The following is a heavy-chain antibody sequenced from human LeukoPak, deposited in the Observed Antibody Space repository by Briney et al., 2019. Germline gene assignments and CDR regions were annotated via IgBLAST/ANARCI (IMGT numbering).Heavy chain of an antibody. CDR1: GFTFSDYY. D-gene: IGHD2-2*01. Sequence: GGSLRLSCAASGFTFSDYYMSWIRQAPGKGLEWVSYISSSGSTIYYADSVKGRFTISRDNSKNTLYLQMNSLRAEDTAVYYCAKHCSSTNCYYIDHWGQGTLVTVSS. J-gene: IGHJ4*02. CDR2: ISSSGSTI. CDR3: AKHCSSTNCYYIDH. V-gene: IGHV3-11*01.